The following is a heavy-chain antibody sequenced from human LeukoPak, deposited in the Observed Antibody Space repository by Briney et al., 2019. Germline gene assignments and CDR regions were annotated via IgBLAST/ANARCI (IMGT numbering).Heavy chain of an antibody. J-gene: IGHJ4*02. CDR1: GGTFSSYA. D-gene: IGHD3-10*01. Sequence: SVRVSCKASGGTFSSYAISWVRQAPGQGLEWMGGIIPIFGTANYAQKFQGRVTITADESTSTAYMELSSLRSEDTAVYYCARDRLMVRGVIDYWGQGTLVTVSS. CDR3: ARDRLMVRGVIDY. V-gene: IGHV1-69*13. CDR2: IIPIFGTA.